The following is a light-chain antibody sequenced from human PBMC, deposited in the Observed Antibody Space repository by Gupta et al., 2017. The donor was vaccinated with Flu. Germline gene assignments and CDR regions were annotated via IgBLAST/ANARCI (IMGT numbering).Light chain of an antibody. CDR3: QVRDKTIDGYV. V-gene: IGLV3-21*02. CDR2: DDT. Sequence: TSRLASEGNSIGSKGVHWYQQIPGQAPILIIYDDTDRPSGIPERFSGSKSGYTASLTITRVEAGDEADYYCQVRDKTIDGYVFGRGTKLTVL. CDR1: SIGSKG. J-gene: IGLJ3*02.